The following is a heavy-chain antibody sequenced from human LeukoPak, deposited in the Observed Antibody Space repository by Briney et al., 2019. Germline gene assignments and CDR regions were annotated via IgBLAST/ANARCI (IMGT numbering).Heavy chain of an antibody. V-gene: IGHV1-69*04. CDR1: GGTFSSYA. CDR2: IVPILGIA. J-gene: IGHJ5*02. D-gene: IGHD3-10*01. Sequence: GASVKVSCKASGGTFSSYAISWVRQAPGQGLEWMGRIVPILGIANYAQKFQGRVTITADKSTSTAYMELSSLRSEDTAVCYCARDEENTMVRGDRSNWFDPWGQGTLVTVSS. CDR3: ARDEENTMVRGDRSNWFDP.